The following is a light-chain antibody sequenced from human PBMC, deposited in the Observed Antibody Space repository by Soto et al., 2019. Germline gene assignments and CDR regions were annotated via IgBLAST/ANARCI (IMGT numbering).Light chain of an antibody. CDR2: EGT. J-gene: IGLJ2*01. CDR1: SSDVGSYNL. V-gene: IGLV2-23*01. Sequence: QSALTQPASVSGSPGQSITISCTGTSSDVGSYNLVSWYQQHPGKAPKLMIYEGTTRPSGVSNRFSGSKSGNTASLTISGLQDEDEADYYCCSYAGSSTPVVFGGGIKLTVL. CDR3: CSYAGSSTPVV.